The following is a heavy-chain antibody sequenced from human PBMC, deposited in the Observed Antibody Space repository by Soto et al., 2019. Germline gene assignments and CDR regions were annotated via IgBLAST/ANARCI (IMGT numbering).Heavy chain of an antibody. CDR3: ARGGFCSGGSCFPYLFDY. J-gene: IGHJ4*02. CDR2: IYYSGST. CDR1: GGSISSYY. V-gene: IGHV4-59*08. Sequence: PSETLSLTCTVSGGSISSYYWSWIRQPPGKGLEWIGYIYYSGSTNYNPSLKSRVTISVDTSKNQFSLKLSSVTAADTAVYYCARGGFCSGGSCFPYLFDYWGQGSLDTGSS. D-gene: IGHD2-15*01.